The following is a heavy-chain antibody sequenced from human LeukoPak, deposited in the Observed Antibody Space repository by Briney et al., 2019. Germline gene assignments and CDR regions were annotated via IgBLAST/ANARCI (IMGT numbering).Heavy chain of an antibody. CDR2: ISGSGDST. D-gene: IGHD6-13*01. J-gene: IGHJ4*02. CDR3: ARDQAGYFDY. Sequence: GGSLRLSCAASGFTFSSYAMSWVRQAPGKGLEWVSAISGSGDSTYYADSVKGRFTISRDNSKNTLYLQMDSLRAEDTAVYYCARDQAGYFDYWGQGTLVTVSS. CDR1: GFTFSSYA. V-gene: IGHV3-23*01.